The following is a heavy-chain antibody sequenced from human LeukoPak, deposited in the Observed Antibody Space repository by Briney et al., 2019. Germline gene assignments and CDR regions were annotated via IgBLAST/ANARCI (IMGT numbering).Heavy chain of an antibody. CDR2: IYSSDNIST. Sequence: SETLSLTCTVSGYSISSGYYWGWIRQPPGKGLEWIGRIYSSDNISTNYNPSLKSRVTMSVDTSKNQFSLKLTSVTAADTAVYYCARDLYCSSTSCYGGYYFDYWGQGTLVTVSS. CDR3: ARDLYCSSTSCYGGYYFDY. V-gene: IGHV4-38-2*02. D-gene: IGHD2-2*01. CDR1: GYSISSGYY. J-gene: IGHJ4*02.